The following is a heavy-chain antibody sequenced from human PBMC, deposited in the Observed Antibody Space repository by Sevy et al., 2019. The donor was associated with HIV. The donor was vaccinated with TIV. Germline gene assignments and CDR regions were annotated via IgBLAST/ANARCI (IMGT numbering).Heavy chain of an antibody. CDR1: GGSFSGYY. V-gene: IGHV4-34*01. CDR3: ARHCSSSSCSHSFDI. D-gene: IGHD2-2*01. Sequence: SETLSLTCAVYGGSFSGYYWSWFRQPPGKGLEWIGEINHSGSTNYNPSLKSRVTISIGTSKNQFSLKLSSVTAADTAVYYCARHCSSSSCSHSFDIWGHGTMVTVSS. J-gene: IGHJ3*02. CDR2: INHSGST.